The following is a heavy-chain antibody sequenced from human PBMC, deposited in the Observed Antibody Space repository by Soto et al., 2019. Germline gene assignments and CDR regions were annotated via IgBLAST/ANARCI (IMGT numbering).Heavy chain of an antibody. V-gene: IGHV3-23*01. CDR3: AKFEGHPLEYWYLDF. D-gene: IGHD1-1*01. CDR2: IHGGGGAT. J-gene: IGHJ2*01. Sequence: EVQLLESGGGLVQPGGSLRLSCAASGVTCSAYAMGWVRQAPGKGLEWVSTIHGGGGATHYADSVKGRFTISRDDSKNTLYAQMNSLRAEDTAVYYCAKFEGHPLEYWYLDFWGRGTLVTVSS. CDR1: GVTCSAYA.